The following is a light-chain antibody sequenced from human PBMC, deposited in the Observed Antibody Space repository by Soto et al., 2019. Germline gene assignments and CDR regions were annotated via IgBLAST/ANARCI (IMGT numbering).Light chain of an antibody. Sequence: DIQMTQSPSSLSASVGDRVTIACRASQGIRNDLLGWYQQKPGKAPKYLIYVVSSLQSGVPSRFSGSGSGTEFTLTISSLQPVDFATYYCLQHDTYPLTFGQGTKVEIK. V-gene: IGKV1-17*01. CDR2: VVS. CDR3: LQHDTYPLT. J-gene: IGKJ1*01. CDR1: QGIRND.